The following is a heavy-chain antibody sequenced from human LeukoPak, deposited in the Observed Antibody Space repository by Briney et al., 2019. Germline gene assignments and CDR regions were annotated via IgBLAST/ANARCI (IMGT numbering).Heavy chain of an antibody. D-gene: IGHD1-1*01. CDR2: IYHSGST. CDR3: ARDRGTWNDDGFDY. CDR1: GYSISNAYY. Sequence: ETLSLTCSVSGYSISNAYYWGWIRQPPGKGLEWIGSIYHSGSTYYNPSLKSRVTMSVDTSKNQFSLKLSSVTAADTAVYYCARDRGTWNDDGFDYWGQGTLVTVSS. J-gene: IGHJ4*02. V-gene: IGHV4-38-2*02.